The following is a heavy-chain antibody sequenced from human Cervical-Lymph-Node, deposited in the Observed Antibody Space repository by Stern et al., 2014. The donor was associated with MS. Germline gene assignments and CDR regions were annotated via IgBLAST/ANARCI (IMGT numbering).Heavy chain of an antibody. D-gene: IGHD1-26*01. Sequence: QVQLVQSGAEVKKPGSSVKVSCNGSGSTFSSYTLNWGRPAPGKGLEWMGGIIPIFATTNSPQRFQGKVTITADGSTSTTYLEVSSLTSEDTAVYYCAREGIPGAGGTFDNWGQGTLVIVSS. CDR1: GSTFSSYT. CDR2: IIPIFATT. CDR3: AREGIPGAGGTFDN. J-gene: IGHJ4*02. V-gene: IGHV1-69*01.